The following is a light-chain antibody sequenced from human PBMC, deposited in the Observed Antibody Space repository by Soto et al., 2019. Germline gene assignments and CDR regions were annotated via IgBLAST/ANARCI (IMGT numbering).Light chain of an antibody. CDR1: NIRSKS. CDR3: QVWDTSSEHVV. CDR2: YDR. J-gene: IGLJ3*02. V-gene: IGLV3-21*04. Sequence: SYELTQPPSVSVAPGETASVTCGGNNIRSKSVHWYQQKPGQDPVLVIYYDRERPSGIPERFSGSNSVNTATLTISRVEAGDEADYFCQVWDTSSEHVVFGGGTKLTVL.